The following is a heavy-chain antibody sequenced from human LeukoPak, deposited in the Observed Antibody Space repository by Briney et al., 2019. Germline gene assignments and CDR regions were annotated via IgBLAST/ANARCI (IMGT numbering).Heavy chain of an antibody. D-gene: IGHD3-10*01. CDR3: ARGTLMWFGAKMEYYFDS. CDR2: SSYTGNT. J-gene: IGHJ4*02. CDR1: GAYFTNYY. Sequence: SETLSLTCTVSGAYFTNYYWSFIRQPPGKGLEWIGFSSYTGNTNYNPSLKSRVTISLDMSKNQFSLSLKSVTAADTAMYYCARGTLMWFGAKMEYYFDSWGQGTPLTASS. V-gene: IGHV4-59*01.